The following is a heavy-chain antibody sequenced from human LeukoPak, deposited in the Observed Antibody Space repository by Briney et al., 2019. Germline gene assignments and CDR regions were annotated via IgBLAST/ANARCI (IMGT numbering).Heavy chain of an antibody. Sequence: GASVKVSCKASGYTFTSYGISWVRQAPGQGLEWMGWISAYNGNTNYAQKLQGRVTMTPDTSTSTAYMELRSLRSDDTAVYYCAGANIAAAWVNWFDPWGQGTLATVSS. V-gene: IGHV1-18*01. D-gene: IGHD6-13*01. CDR2: ISAYNGNT. CDR1: GYTFTSYG. J-gene: IGHJ5*02. CDR3: AGANIAAAWVNWFDP.